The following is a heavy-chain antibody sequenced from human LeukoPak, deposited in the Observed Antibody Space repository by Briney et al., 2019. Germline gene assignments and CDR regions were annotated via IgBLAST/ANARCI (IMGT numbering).Heavy chain of an antibody. Sequence: GGSLRLSCAASGFTFSSCWMSWVRQAPGKGLEWVANIKQDGSEKYYVDSVKGRFTISRDNAKNSLYLQMNSLRAEDTAVYYCARSGYSGYQPLVYWGQGTLVTVSS. J-gene: IGHJ4*02. CDR1: GFTFSSCW. CDR2: IKQDGSEK. V-gene: IGHV3-7*01. CDR3: ARSGYSGYQPLVY. D-gene: IGHD5-12*01.